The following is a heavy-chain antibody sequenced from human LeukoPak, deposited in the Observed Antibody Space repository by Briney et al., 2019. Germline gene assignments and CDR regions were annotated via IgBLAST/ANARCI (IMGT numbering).Heavy chain of an antibody. V-gene: IGHV3-11*05. CDR2: ISSSSSYT. D-gene: IGHD2-2*02. CDR3: ARDRGYCSSTSCHSFIDP. J-gene: IGHJ5*02. Sequence: GGSLRLSCAASGFTFSDYYMSWIRQAPGKGLEWVSYISSSSSYTNYADSVKGRFTISRDNAKNSLYLQMNSLRAEDTAVYYCARDRGYCSSTSCHSFIDPWSQGTLVTVSS. CDR1: GFTFSDYY.